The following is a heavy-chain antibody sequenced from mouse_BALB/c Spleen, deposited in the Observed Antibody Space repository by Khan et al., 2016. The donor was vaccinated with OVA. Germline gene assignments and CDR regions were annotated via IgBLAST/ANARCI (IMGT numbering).Heavy chain of an antibody. CDR2: INPSTDYT. J-gene: IGHJ3*01. CDR1: GYTFTSYW. CDR3: ANHGSTSAWFTY. Sequence: QVHVKQSGAELAKPGASVKMSCKASGYTFTSYWMHWVKQRPGQGLEWIGYINPSTDYTEYNQKFKDKATLTADKSSSTAYMQLSRLTSEDSAFYYCANHGSTSAWFTYWGQGTLVTVSA. V-gene: IGHV1-7*01. D-gene: IGHD1-1*01.